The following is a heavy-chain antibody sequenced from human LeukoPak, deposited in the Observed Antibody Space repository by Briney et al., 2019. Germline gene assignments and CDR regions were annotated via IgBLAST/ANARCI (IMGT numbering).Heavy chain of an antibody. CDR2: IYHDGSI. V-gene: IGHV4-4*02. CDR3: ASNGYYCIEF. D-gene: IGHD2-8*01. J-gene: IGHJ6*03. Sequence: SGTPSLTCAVSGDSMSGTNWWSWVRQSPGKGLEWIGEIYHDGSINYNPSLQSRVSISVDRSKRQFSLRLTSVTAADTAVYYCASNGYYCIEFWGNGTTATVSS. CDR1: GDSMSGTNW.